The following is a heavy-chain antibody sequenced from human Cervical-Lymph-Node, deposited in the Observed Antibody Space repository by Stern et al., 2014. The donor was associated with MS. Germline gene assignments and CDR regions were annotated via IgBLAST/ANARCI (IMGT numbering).Heavy chain of an antibody. D-gene: IGHD4-17*01. Sequence: QLVESGGGLVQPGRSLRLSCAASGFIFDDYAMHWVRQAPGKGLEWVSTISWNSAIIGYADSVKGRFTISRDNAKNSIYLQMDSLRAEDTAFYYCTKGGESTSDSWGQGTLVTVSS. J-gene: IGHJ4*02. V-gene: IGHV3-9*01. CDR1: GFIFDDYA. CDR3: TKGGESTSDS. CDR2: ISWNSAII.